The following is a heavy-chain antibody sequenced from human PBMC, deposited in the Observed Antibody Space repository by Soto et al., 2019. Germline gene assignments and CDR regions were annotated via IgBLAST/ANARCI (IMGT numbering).Heavy chain of an antibody. D-gene: IGHD3-22*01. CDR2: IYYSGST. Sequence: QLQLQESGPGLVKPSETLSLTCTVSGGSITSSSYYWGWIRQPPGKGLEWIGNIYYSGSTYYNPSLKCRVTISVDTSKNQFSLKLSSVTAADTAVYYCMLGSGWKDFDYWGQGTLVTVSS. CDR3: MLGSGWKDFDY. J-gene: IGHJ4*02. V-gene: IGHV4-39*01. CDR1: GGSITSSSYY.